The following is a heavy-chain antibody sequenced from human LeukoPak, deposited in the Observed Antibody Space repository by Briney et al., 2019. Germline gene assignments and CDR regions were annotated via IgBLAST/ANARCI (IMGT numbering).Heavy chain of an antibody. V-gene: IGHV3-74*01. CDR3: ARDGYCSSTSCYDGWFDP. J-gene: IGHJ5*02. CDR2: INSDGSST. Sequence: GGSLRLSCAASGFTFSSYWMHWVRQAPGKGLVWVSRINSDGSSTSYADSVKGRFTISRDNAKNTLYLQMNSLRAEDTAVYYCARDGYCSSTSCYDGWFDPWGQGTLVTVSS. CDR1: GFTFSSYW. D-gene: IGHD2-2*01.